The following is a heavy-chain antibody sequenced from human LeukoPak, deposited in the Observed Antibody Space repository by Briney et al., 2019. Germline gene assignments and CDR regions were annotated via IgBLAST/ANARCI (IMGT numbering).Heavy chain of an antibody. J-gene: IGHJ4*02. CDR1: GFTFSSYG. CDR3: ARDFVDY. V-gene: IGHV3-30*03. Sequence: GGSLRLSCAASGFTFSSYGMPWVRQAPGKGLEWVAVISYDGSNKYYADSVKGRFTISRDNSKNTLYLQMNSLRAEDTAVYYCARDFVDYWGQGTLVTVSS. CDR2: ISYDGSNK.